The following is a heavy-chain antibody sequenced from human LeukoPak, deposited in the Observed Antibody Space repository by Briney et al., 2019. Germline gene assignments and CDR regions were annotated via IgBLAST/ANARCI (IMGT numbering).Heavy chain of an antibody. J-gene: IGHJ4*02. Sequence: SVKVSCKASGGTFSSYAISWVRQAPGQGLEWMGRIIPILGIANYAQKFQGRVTITADKSTSTAYMELSSLRFEDTAVYYCARDRRLWFGNYFDYWGQGTLVTVSS. CDR2: IIPILGIA. CDR3: ARDRRLWFGNYFDY. CDR1: GGTFSSYA. D-gene: IGHD3-10*01. V-gene: IGHV1-69*04.